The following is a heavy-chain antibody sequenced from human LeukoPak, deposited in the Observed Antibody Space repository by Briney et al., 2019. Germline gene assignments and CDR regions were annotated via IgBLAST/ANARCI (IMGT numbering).Heavy chain of an antibody. V-gene: IGHV3-48*02. CDR2: ITASGTAM. CDR1: GFTFSSYS. CDR3: ASSGSYRFDY. Sequence: GGSLRLPCAASGFTFSSYSMNWVRQAPGNGLEWVSHITASGTAMFYADSVKGRFTISRDNAKNSLYLQMNSLRDEDTAVYYCASSGSYRFDYWGQGTLVTVSS. J-gene: IGHJ4*02. D-gene: IGHD1-26*01.